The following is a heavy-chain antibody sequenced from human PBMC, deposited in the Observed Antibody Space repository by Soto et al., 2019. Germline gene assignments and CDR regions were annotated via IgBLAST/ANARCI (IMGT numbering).Heavy chain of an antibody. CDR2: INHSGST. CDR3: ERALEWVRDWHIDY. J-gene: IGHJ4*02. D-gene: IGHD3-10*01. V-gene: IGHV4-34*01. Sequence: SETLSLTCAVYGVSFSGYYWSWIRQPPGKGLEWIGEINHSGSTNYNPSLKSRVTISVDTSKNQFSLKLSSVTAADTAVYYCERALEWVRDWHIDYWGQGTLVTVSS. CDR1: GVSFSGYY.